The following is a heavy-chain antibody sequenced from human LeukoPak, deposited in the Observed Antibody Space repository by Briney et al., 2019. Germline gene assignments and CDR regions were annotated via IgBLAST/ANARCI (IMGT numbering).Heavy chain of an antibody. CDR2: IYYSGST. D-gene: IGHD3-10*01. CDR3: ARDVRYYYGSGDSRGFDY. Sequence: PSETLSLTCTVSGGSISSYYWSWIRQPPGKGLEWIGYIYYSGSTNYNPSLKSRVTMSVDTSKNQFSLKLSSVTAADTAVYYCARDVRYYYGSGDSRGFDYWGQGTLVTVSS. CDR1: GGSISSYY. J-gene: IGHJ4*02. V-gene: IGHV4-59*12.